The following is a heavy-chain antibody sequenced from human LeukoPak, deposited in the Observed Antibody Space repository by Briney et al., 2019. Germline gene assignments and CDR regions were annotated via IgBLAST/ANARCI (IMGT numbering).Heavy chain of an antibody. Sequence: PGGSLRLSSGAYAFTFSSYDMKCVRQAPGMGLEWVSVISGSGSHTYYADSVKGRFTISRDNSKNTLYLQMSSLRAEDTALYYCARGVFFGVVILGFDYWGQGTLVTVSS. CDR2: ISGSGSHT. D-gene: IGHD3-3*01. CDR1: AFTFSSYD. V-gene: IGHV3-23*01. CDR3: ARGVFFGVVILGFDY. J-gene: IGHJ4*02.